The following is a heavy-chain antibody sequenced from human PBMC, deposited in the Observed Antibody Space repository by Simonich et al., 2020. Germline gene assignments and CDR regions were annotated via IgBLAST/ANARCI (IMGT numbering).Heavy chain of an antibody. Sequence: QVQLGQAGAEVKKPGASVKVSCKASGYTFTGYYMHWGRQAPGQGSVLKGWTNPTRGGTNYAQKFQGRVTMSRDTSISTAYMELSRLRSDATAVYYCARGPRPLNWGREAFDIWGQGTMVTVSS. V-gene: IGHV1-2*02. CDR3: ARGPRPLNWGREAFDI. D-gene: IGHD7-27*01. CDR1: GYTFTGYY. CDR2: TNPTRGGT. J-gene: IGHJ3*02.